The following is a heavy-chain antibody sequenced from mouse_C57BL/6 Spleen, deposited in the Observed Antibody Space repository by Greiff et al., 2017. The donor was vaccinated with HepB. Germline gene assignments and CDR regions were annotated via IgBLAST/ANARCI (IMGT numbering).Heavy chain of an antibody. Sequence: QVQLQQSGAELVRPGTSVKMSCKASGYTFTNYWIGWAKQRPGQGLEWIGDIYPGGGYTNYNEKFKGKATLTADKSSSTAYMQFSSLTSEDSAISYGARGGFITTVVPYYFDYWGQGTTLTVSS. CDR1: GYTFTNYW. CDR3: ARGGFITTVVPYYFDY. D-gene: IGHD1-1*01. J-gene: IGHJ2*01. CDR2: IYPGGGYT. V-gene: IGHV1-63*01.